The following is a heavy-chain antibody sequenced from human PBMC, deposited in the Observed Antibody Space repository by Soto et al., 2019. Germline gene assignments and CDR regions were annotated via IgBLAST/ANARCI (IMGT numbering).Heavy chain of an antibody. CDR3: AVYDILTGYLTRDY. CDR1: GGSFSGYY. D-gene: IGHD3-9*01. CDR2: INHSGST. J-gene: IGHJ4*02. Sequence: QVQLQQWGAGLLKPSETLSLTCAVYGGSFSGYYWSWIRQPPGKGLEWFGEINHSGSTNYNPSLKSRVTISVDTSKNQFSLKLSSVTAADTAVYYCAVYDILTGYLTRDYWGQGTLVTVSS. V-gene: IGHV4-34*01.